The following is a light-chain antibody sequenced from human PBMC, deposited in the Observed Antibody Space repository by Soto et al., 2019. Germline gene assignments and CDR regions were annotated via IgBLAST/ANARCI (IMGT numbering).Light chain of an antibody. Sequence: EIVLTQSPGTLSLSPGERATLSCRASQSVTSSYLAWYQQKPGQAPRLLIYGASSRATGIPDRFSGSGSGTEFTLTISSLQSEDFAVYYCQQYYSWPCTFGPGTKVDIK. V-gene: IGKV3-20*01. CDR3: QQYYSWPCT. J-gene: IGKJ3*01. CDR2: GAS. CDR1: QSVTSSY.